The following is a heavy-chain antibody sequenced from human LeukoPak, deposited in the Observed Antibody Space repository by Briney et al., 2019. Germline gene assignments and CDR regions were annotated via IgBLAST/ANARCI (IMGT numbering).Heavy chain of an antibody. CDR3: ASSSWSTPYSYYYYGMDV. J-gene: IGHJ6*02. CDR2: INPISGGT. CDR1: GYTFTGYY. V-gene: IGHV1-2*02. Sequence: ASVKVSCKASGYTFTGYYMHWVRQAPGQGLEWMGWINPISGGTNYAQKFQGRVTMTRDTSISTAYMELSRLRSDDTAVYYCASSSWSTPYSYYYYGMDVWGQGTTVTVSS. D-gene: IGHD6-13*01.